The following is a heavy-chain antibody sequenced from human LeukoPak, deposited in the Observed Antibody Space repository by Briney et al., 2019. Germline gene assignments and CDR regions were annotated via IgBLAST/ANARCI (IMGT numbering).Heavy chain of an antibody. CDR1: GFXFSSYG. CDR3: ARGEGSSGYYRGLDY. D-gene: IGHD3-22*01. Sequence: GGSLRLSCAASGFXFSSYGMHWVRQAPGKGREWVAVIWYDGSNKYYADSVKGRFTISRDNSKNTLYLQMNSLRAEDTAVYYCARGEGSSGYYRGLDYWGQGTLVTVSS. V-gene: IGHV3-33*01. CDR2: IWYDGSNK. J-gene: IGHJ4*02.